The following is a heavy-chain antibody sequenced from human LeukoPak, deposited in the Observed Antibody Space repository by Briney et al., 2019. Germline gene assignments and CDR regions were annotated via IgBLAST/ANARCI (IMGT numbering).Heavy chain of an antibody. CDR3: ATPRVAGRYDAFDI. CDR1: GYTLTELS. V-gene: IGHV1-24*01. J-gene: IGHJ3*02. CDR2: FDPEDGET. Sequence: ASVKVSCKVSGYTLTELSMHWVRQAPGRGLEWMGGFDPEDGETIYAQKFQGRVTMTEDTSTDTAYMELSSLRSEDTAVYYCATPRVAGRYDAFDIWGQGTMVTVSS. D-gene: IGHD6-19*01.